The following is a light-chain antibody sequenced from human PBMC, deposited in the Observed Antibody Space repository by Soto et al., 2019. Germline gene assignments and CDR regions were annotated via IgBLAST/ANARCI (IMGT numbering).Light chain of an antibody. V-gene: IGLV1-44*01. Sequence: QSVLTQPPSASGTPGQRVTISCSGGSSNIGSNTVNWYQQLPGTAPKLLIYSDNQRPSGVPDRFSGSKSGTSASLAISGLQSEDEADYYCAAWDDSLNGWVFGVGTTVTVL. CDR3: AAWDDSLNGWV. J-gene: IGLJ3*02. CDR2: SDN. CDR1: SSNIGSNT.